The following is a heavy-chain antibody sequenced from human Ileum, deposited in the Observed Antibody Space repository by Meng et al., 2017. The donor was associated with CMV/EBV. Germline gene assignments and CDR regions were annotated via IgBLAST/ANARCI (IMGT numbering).Heavy chain of an antibody. D-gene: IGHD2-15*01. CDR2: INPNSGGT. CDR3: ARDRYSGNDY. V-gene: IGHV1-2*02. CDR1: GGTFSSYA. J-gene: IGHJ4*02. Sequence: ASVKVSCKASGGTFSSYAISWVRQAPGQGLEWMGWINPNSGGTNYAQKFQGRVTMTRDTSISTAYMELSRLRSDDTAVYYCARDRYSGNDYWGQGTLVTVSS.